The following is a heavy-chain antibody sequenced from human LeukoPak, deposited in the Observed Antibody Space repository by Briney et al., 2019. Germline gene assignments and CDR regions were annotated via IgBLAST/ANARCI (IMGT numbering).Heavy chain of an antibody. CDR2: INHSGST. Sequence: SETLSLTCAVYGGSFSGYYWSWIRQPPGKGLEWIGEINHSGSTNYNPSLKSRVTISVDTSKNQFSLKLSSVTAADTAVYYCARGSIAVADKPPSYYYYGMDVWGQGTTVTVSS. D-gene: IGHD6-19*01. CDR3: ARGSIAVADKPPSYYYYGMDV. V-gene: IGHV4-34*01. CDR1: GGSFSGYY. J-gene: IGHJ6*02.